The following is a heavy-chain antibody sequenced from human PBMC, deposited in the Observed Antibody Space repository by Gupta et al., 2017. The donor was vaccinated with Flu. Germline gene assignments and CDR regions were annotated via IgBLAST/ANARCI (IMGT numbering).Heavy chain of an antibody. J-gene: IGHJ5*02. CDR2: INHTGDT. Sequence: QLRLLQPRAGLLKPSDPLSLTCAVYGGSFSGYYWSWIRQSPEKGLEWIGEINHTGDTNYNPSLESRVTISVDTTKYQFSLNLTSVTAADTAVYYCARLRPLLRFLAAWGQGTLVTVSS. D-gene: IGHD3-3*01. CDR3: ARLRPLLRFLAA. V-gene: IGHV4-34*01. CDR1: GGSFSGYY.